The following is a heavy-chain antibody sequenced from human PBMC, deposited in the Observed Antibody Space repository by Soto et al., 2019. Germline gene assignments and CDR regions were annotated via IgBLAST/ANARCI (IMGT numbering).Heavy chain of an antibody. J-gene: IGHJ5*02. CDR1: GYSFSDNQ. Sequence: ASVKVSCKASGYSFSDNQIHWLRRAPGQGLEWMGRINPKSDDTDYAQKFQGRVTMTRDTSIDTAYLELTGLTSDDTAIYYCARKHSLDYIRWGLDPCRQGTLVTVSS. D-gene: IGHD4-4*01. V-gene: IGHV1-2*02. CDR3: ARKHSLDYIRWGLDP. CDR2: INPKSDDT.